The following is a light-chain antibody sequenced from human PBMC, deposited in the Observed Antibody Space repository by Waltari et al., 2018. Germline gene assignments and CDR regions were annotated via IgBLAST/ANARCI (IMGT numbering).Light chain of an antibody. V-gene: IGKV1-39*01. CDR3: QQSYSSPYT. J-gene: IGKJ2*01. CDR2: DAS. CDR1: QTISNY. Sequence: DIQMTQSPSSLSASVGDRVTITCRTSQTISNYLNWYQQKPGKAPYLLIYDASTLQSGVPSRFTGSGSGTEFTLTISSLQPEDIASYFCQQSYSSPYTFGQGTNLEIK.